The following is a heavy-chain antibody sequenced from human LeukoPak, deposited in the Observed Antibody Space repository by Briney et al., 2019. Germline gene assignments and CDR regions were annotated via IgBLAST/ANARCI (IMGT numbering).Heavy chain of an antibody. CDR3: ARDGRVLQKQYDFWSGSHFDY. CDR2: IIPIFGTA. Sequence: SVKVSCKASGGTFSSYAISWVRQAPGQGLEWMGGIIPIFGTANYAQKFQGRVTITTDESTSTAYMELSSLRSEDTAVYYCARDGRVLQKQYDFWSGSHFDYWGQGTLVTVSS. V-gene: IGHV1-69*05. CDR1: GGTFSSYA. J-gene: IGHJ4*02. D-gene: IGHD3-3*01.